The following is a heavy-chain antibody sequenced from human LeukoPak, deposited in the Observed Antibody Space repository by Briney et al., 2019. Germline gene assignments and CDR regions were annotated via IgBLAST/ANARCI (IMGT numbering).Heavy chain of an antibody. J-gene: IGHJ5*02. CDR3: ARGDRWFDP. V-gene: IGHV4-61*08. CDR2: IYYSGST. CDR1: GGSISSGGYY. Sequence: SETLSLTCTVSGGSISSGGYYWSWIRQPPGTGLEWIGYIYYSGSTNYNPSLKSRVTISVDTSKNQFSLKLSSVTAADTAVYYCARGDRWFDPWGQGTLVTVSS.